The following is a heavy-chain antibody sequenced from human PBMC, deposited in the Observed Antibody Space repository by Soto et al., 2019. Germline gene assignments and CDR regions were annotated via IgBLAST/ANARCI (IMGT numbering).Heavy chain of an antibody. Sequence: PGGSLRLSCAASGFTFSNFEMHWVRQAPGKGLEWVSYINTAGSTKYDAESVKGRSTISRDNARNSLFLQMNSLRAEDTAVYYCARAECSSPDCLTAYYSYGLDVWGQGSTVTVSS. CDR1: GFTFSNFE. CDR2: INTAGSTK. CDR3: ARAECSSPDCLTAYYSYGLDV. J-gene: IGHJ6*02. D-gene: IGHD3-9*01. V-gene: IGHV3-48*03.